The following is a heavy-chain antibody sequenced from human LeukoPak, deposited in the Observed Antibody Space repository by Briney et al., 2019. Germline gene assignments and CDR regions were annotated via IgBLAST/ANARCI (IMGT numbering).Heavy chain of an antibody. J-gene: IGHJ4*02. V-gene: IGHV7-4-1*02. CDR3: ARDPGSQRVNRLARRGDY. CDR2: IDTNTGIP. Sequence: ASVKVSCKASGYTFINFAMNWVRQAPGQGLEWMGWIDTNTGIPTYAQGFTGRFVFSLDTSVSTVYLQVTSLQAEDAAVYYCARDPGSQRVNRLARRGDYWGQGTLVTVSS. D-gene: IGHD1-14*01. CDR1: GYTFINFA.